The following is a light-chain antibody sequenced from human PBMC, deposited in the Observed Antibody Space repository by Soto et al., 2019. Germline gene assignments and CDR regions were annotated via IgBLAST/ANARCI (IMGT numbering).Light chain of an antibody. CDR3: QQYGSSPT. Sequence: EIVLTQSPGTLSLSPGERATLSCRASQSVSSSYLAWYQQKPGQAPRLLIYGASSRATGIPDRFSGSGSGTDFTITISRREPEAFAVYYCQQYGSSPTFGGGTKVEIK. CDR2: GAS. V-gene: IGKV3-20*01. J-gene: IGKJ4*01. CDR1: QSVSSSY.